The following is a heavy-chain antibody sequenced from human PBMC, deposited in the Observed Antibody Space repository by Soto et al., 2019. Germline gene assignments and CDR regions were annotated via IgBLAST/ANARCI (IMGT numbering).Heavy chain of an antibody. CDR2: INPSGGST. D-gene: IGHD2-2*03. J-gene: IGHJ6*02. CDR3: ARDLGIVVVPAAIYGMDV. CDR1: GYTFTSYY. V-gene: IGHV1-46*03. Sequence: ASVKVSCKASGYTFTSYYMHWVRQAPGQGLEWMGIINPSGGSTSYAQKFQGRVTMTRDTSTSTFYMELSGLRSEDTAVYYCARDLGIVVVPAAIYGMDVWGQGTTVTVSS.